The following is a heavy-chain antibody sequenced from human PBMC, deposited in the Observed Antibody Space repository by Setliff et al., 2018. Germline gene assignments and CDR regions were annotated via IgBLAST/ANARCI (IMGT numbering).Heavy chain of an antibody. J-gene: IGHJ4*02. V-gene: IGHV4-59*11. Sequence: PSETLSLTCTVSGGSISSHYWSWIRQPPGKGLEWIGYIYYSGSTNYNPSLKSRVTISVDTSKNQFSLKLDSVTAADTAVYYCARTDDYYNFYAYWGQGTLVTVSS. CDR2: IYYSGST. CDR3: ARTDDYYNFYAY. D-gene: IGHD3-3*01. CDR1: GGSISSHY.